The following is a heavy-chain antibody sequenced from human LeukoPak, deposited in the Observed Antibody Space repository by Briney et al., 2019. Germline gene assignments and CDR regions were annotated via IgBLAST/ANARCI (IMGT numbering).Heavy chain of an antibody. CDR1: GGTFSSYA. J-gene: IGHJ5*02. V-gene: IGHV1-69*04. D-gene: IGHD3-10*01. Sequence: ASVKVSCKASGGTFSSYAISWVRQAPGQGLEWMGRIIPILGIANYAQKFQGRVTITAEKSTSQAYMELSSLRSEGTAVYYCARDRRGVRGVITSNWFDPWGQGTLVTVSS. CDR3: ARDRRGVRGVITSNWFDP. CDR2: IIPILGIA.